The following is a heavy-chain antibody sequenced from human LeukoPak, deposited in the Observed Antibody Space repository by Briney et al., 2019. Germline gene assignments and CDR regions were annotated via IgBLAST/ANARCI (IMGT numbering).Heavy chain of an antibody. D-gene: IGHD6-19*01. CDR1: GYTFTSYD. CDR3: ARGVLAVAGTDYYGMDV. Sequence: ASVKVSCKASGYTFTSYDINWVRQATGQGLEWMGWMNPNSGNAGYAQKFQGRVTVTRNTSISTAYMELSSLRSEDTAVYYCARGVLAVAGTDYYGMDVWGQGTTVTVSS. V-gene: IGHV1-8*01. J-gene: IGHJ6*02. CDR2: MNPNSGNA.